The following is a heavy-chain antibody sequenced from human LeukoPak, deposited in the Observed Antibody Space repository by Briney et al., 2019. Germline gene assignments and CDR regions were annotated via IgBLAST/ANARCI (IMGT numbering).Heavy chain of an antibody. CDR3: ARRRDSGSLQHFDY. J-gene: IGHJ4*02. Sequence: PGGSLRLSCAASGFTFSDYYMSWLRQAPGKGLEWVSYISSSGTTIYYADSVKGRFTISRDNAKNSLYLQMNSLRAEDTAVYYCARRRDSGSLQHFDYWGQGTLVTVSS. CDR2: ISSSGTTI. V-gene: IGHV3-11*01. CDR1: GFTFSDYY. D-gene: IGHD1-26*01.